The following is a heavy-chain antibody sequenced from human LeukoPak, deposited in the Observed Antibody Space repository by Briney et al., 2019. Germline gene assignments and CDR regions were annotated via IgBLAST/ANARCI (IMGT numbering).Heavy chain of an antibody. CDR1: GFTFSSYS. J-gene: IGHJ3*02. CDR3: ARDRSPRGVGAFDI. D-gene: IGHD1-26*01. CDR2: ISSSSSTI. Sequence: QTGGSLRLSCAASGFTFSSYSMNWVRQAPGKGLEWVSYISSSSSTIYYADSVKGRFTISRDNAKNSLYLQMNSLRAEDTAVYYCARDRSPRGVGAFDIWGQGKMVTVSS. V-gene: IGHV3-48*01.